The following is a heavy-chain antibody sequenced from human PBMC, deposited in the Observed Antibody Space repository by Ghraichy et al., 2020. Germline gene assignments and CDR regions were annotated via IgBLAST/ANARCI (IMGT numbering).Heavy chain of an antibody. J-gene: IGHJ5*02. D-gene: IGHD6-13*01. CDR3: ARGRGAAAPMLGRRRAGFDP. CDR1: GGSFSGYY. Sequence: SETLSLTCAVYGGSFSGYYWSWIRQPPGKGLEWIGEINHSGSTNCNPSLKSRVTISVDTSKNQFSLKLSSVTAADTAVYYCARGRGAAAPMLGRRRAGFDPWGQGTLVTVSS. V-gene: IGHV4-34*01. CDR2: INHSGST.